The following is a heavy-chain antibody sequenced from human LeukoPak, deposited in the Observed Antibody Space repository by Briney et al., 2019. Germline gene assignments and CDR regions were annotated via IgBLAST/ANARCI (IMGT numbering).Heavy chain of an antibody. D-gene: IGHD3-10*01. Sequence: AGGSLRLSCAAPGFTFSSYAMSWVRQAPGKGLEWVSAISGSGGSTYCADSVKGRFTISRDNSKNTLYLQMNSLRAEDTAVYYCAKGVYHYGSGSYYGPEGALDYWGQGTLVTVSS. CDR2: ISGSGGST. V-gene: IGHV3-23*01. CDR1: GFTFSSYA. J-gene: IGHJ4*02. CDR3: AKGVYHYGSGSYYGPEGALDY.